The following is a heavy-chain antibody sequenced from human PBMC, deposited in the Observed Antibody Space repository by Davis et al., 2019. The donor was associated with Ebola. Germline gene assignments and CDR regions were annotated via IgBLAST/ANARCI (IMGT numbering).Heavy chain of an antibody. CDR3: ARGSGYYGSGSYTEYYFGMDV. CDR2: ISTYNGNT. V-gene: IGHV1-18*01. J-gene: IGHJ6*04. Sequence: ASVKVSCKASGGTFSSYAISWVRQAPGQGLEWMGWISTYNGNTNYAQKLQGRVTMTTDTSTNTAYMELRSLRSDDTAVYYCARGSGYYGSGSYTEYYFGMDVWGKGTTVTVSS. CDR1: GGTFSSYA. D-gene: IGHD3-10*01.